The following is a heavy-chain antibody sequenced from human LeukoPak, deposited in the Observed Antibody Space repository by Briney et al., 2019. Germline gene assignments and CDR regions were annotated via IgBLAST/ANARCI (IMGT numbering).Heavy chain of an antibody. CDR1: GGSFSGYY. J-gene: IGHJ5*02. CDR2: INHSGST. CDR3: ARGYSGGSFFDP. V-gene: IGHV4-34*01. Sequence: SETLSLTCAVYGGSFSGYYWSWIRQPPGKGLEWIGEINHSGSTNYNPSLKSRVTVSVDTSKNQFSLELSSVTAADTAVYYCARGYSGGSFFDPWGQGTLVTVTS. D-gene: IGHD2-15*01.